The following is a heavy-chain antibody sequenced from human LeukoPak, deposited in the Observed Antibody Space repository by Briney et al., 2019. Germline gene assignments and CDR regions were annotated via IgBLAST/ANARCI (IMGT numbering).Heavy chain of an antibody. V-gene: IGHV3-33*01. D-gene: IGHD2-8*01. Sequence: GGSLRLSCVVSGFSFGTYSMHWARQVPGKGLEWVAVIWYDGSNEDYADSVKGRFTISRDNSKNTLYLQMNSLRVEDTAVYYCAREMAVWGQGALVTVSS. CDR3: AREMAV. CDR2: IWYDGSNE. CDR1: GFSFGTYS. J-gene: IGHJ4*02.